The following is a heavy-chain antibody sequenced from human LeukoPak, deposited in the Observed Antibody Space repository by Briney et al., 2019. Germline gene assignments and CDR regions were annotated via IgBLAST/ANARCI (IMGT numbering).Heavy chain of an antibody. CDR2: IYSGCST. Sequence: PGGSLRLSCAASGFTVSSNYVSWVRQAPGKGLGWVSVIYSGCSTYYADSVKGRLTISRDNSKSTLYLQMNSRRAEDTAVYYCALKGAVRAGDDYYMDVWGKGTTVTVSS. CDR3: ALKGAVRAGDDYYMDV. J-gene: IGHJ6*03. D-gene: IGHD3-10*02. V-gene: IGHV3-53*01. CDR1: GFTVSSNY.